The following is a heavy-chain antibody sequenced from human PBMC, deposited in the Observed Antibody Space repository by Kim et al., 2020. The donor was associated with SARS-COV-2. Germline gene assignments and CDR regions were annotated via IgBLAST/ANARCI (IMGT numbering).Heavy chain of an antibody. CDR2: IRAYNGNT. D-gene: IGHD5-12*01. J-gene: IGHJ5*02. CDR3: ARDLVATIMEHNWFDP. CDR1: GYTFTSYG. V-gene: IGHV1-18*04. Sequence: ASVKVSCKASGYTFTSYGISWVRQAPGQGLEWMGWIRAYNGNTNYAQKLQGRVTMTTDTSTSTAYMELRSLRSDDTAVYYCARDLVATIMEHNWFDPWGQGTLVTVSS.